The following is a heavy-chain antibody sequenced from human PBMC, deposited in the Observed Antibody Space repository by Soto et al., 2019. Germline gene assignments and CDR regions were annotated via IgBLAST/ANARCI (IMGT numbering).Heavy chain of an antibody. CDR3: AHSQIQAADHEIDYYYYYYMDV. J-gene: IGHJ6*03. D-gene: IGHD6-25*01. CDR1: GFSLSTSGVG. CDR2: IYWDDDK. Sequence: SGPTLVNPTPTLTLTCTFSGFSLSTSGVGVGWIRQPPGKALEWLALIYWDDDKRYSPSLKSRLTITKDTSKNQVVLTMTNMDPVDTATYYCAHSQIQAADHEIDYYYYYYMDVWGKGTTVTVSS. V-gene: IGHV2-5*02.